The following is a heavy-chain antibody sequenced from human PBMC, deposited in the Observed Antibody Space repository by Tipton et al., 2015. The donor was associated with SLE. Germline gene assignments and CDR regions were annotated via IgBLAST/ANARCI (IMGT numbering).Heavy chain of an antibody. CDR1: GFTFSSYA. Sequence: SLRLSCAASGFTFSSYAMHWVRQAPGKGLEWVAVISYDGSNKYYADSVKDRFTISRDNSKNTLYLQMNSLRAEDTAVYYCARVRSELYWYFDLWGRGTLVTVSS. V-gene: IGHV3-30*04. CDR3: ARVRSELYWYFDL. D-gene: IGHD3-10*01. J-gene: IGHJ2*01. CDR2: ISYDGSNK.